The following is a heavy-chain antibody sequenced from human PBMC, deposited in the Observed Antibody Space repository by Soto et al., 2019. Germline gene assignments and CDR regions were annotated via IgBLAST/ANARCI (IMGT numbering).Heavy chain of an antibody. J-gene: IGHJ4*02. D-gene: IGHD6-6*01. CDR1: GFLFSGYE. CDR3: ARGRGLAARPQHLDH. V-gene: IGHV3-30*04. Sequence: QVQLVETGGGVVQPGGSLRLSCATSGFLFSGYEMHWVRQTTGKGLEWVAVISYDGKEKYYADSAEGRFTISRESSGVTLYLQMSSLRVEDTAVYYCARGRGLAARPQHLDHWGQGTLVTVSS. CDR2: ISYDGKEK.